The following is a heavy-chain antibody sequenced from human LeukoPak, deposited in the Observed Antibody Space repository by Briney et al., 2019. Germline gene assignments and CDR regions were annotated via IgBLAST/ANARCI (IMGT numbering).Heavy chain of an antibody. D-gene: IGHD4-17*01. CDR2: IYYSGST. CDR1: GGSISSSSYY. Sequence: PSETLSLTCTVSGGSISSSSYYWGWIRQPPGKGLEWIGSIYYSGSTYYNPSLKSRVTISVDTSKNQFSLKLSSVTAADTAVYYCARHHSADYATWFDPWGQGTLVTVSS. CDR3: ARHHSADYATWFDP. V-gene: IGHV4-39*01. J-gene: IGHJ5*02.